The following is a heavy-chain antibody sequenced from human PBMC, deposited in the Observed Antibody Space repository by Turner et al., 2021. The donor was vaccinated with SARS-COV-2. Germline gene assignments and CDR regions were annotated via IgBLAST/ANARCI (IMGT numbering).Heavy chain of an antibody. CDR3: ARLDYDSSGYYSSGFDY. CDR2: IYYSGST. J-gene: IGHJ4*02. V-gene: IGHV4-39*01. Sequence: QLQLQESGPGLVKPSETLSLTCTVSGASISSSSYYWGWIRQPPGKGLEWIGSIYYSGSTYYNPSLKSRVTISVDTSKNQFYLKLSSVTAADTAVYYCARLDYDSSGYYSSGFDYWGQGTLVTVSS. CDR1: GASISSSSYY. D-gene: IGHD3-22*01.